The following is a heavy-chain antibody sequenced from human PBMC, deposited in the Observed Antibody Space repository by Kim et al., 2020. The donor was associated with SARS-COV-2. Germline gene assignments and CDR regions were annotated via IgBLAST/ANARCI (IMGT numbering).Heavy chain of an antibody. CDR2: MNPNSGNT. D-gene: IGHD3-10*01. CDR3: ARARFGELYRYYGMDV. Sequence: SVKVSCKASGYTFTSYDINWVRQATGQGLEWMGWMNPNSGNTGYAQKFQGRVTMTRNTSISTAYMELSSLRSEDTAVYYCARARFGELYRYYGMDVWGQGTTVTVSS. CDR1: GYTFTSYD. V-gene: IGHV1-8*02. J-gene: IGHJ6*02.